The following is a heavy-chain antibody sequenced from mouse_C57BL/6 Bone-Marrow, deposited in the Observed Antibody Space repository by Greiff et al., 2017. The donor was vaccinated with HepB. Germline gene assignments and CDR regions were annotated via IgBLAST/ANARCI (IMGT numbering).Heavy chain of an antibody. CDR2: IWTGGGT. V-gene: IGHV2-9-1*01. CDR3: ARSRQLRLHYAMDY. D-gene: IGHD3-2*02. Sequence: VKLVESGPGLVAPSQRLSITCTVSGFSLTSYAISWVRQPPGKGLEWLGVIWTGGGTNYNSALKSRLSISKDNSKSQVFLQMNSLQTDDTARYYCARSRQLRLHYAMDYWGQGTSVTVSS. J-gene: IGHJ4*01. CDR1: GFSLTSYA.